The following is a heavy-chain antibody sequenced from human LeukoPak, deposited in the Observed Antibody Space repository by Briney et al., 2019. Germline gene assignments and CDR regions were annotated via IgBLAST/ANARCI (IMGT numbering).Heavy chain of an antibody. CDR2: ISNDGSEK. Sequence: GRSLRLSCAASGFTFSSHGLHWVRQAPGKGLEWVAIISNDGSEKYYTDSVKGRFTISRDNSKNTLDLQMNSLSAEDTAVYYCARDLSGGCTQDYWGQGTLVTVSS. V-gene: IGHV3-30*04. D-gene: IGHD3-16*01. CDR1: GFTFSSHG. J-gene: IGHJ4*02. CDR3: ARDLSGGCTQDY.